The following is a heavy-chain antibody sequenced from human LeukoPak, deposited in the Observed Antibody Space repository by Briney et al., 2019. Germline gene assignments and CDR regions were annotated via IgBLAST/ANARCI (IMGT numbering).Heavy chain of an antibody. Sequence: PGGSLRLSCAASGFTFSSYSMNWVRQAPGKGLEWVSYISSSSSTIYYADSVKGRFTISRGNAKNSLYLQMNSLRAEDTAVYYCARDSKGYDFWSGKRGALDYWGQGTLVTVSS. CDR1: GFTFSSYS. D-gene: IGHD3-3*01. CDR2: ISSSSSTI. CDR3: ARDSKGYDFWSGKRGALDY. V-gene: IGHV3-48*01. J-gene: IGHJ4*02.